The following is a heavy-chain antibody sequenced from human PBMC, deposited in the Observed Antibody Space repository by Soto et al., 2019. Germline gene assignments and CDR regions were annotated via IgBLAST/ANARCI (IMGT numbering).Heavy chain of an antibody. V-gene: IGHV1-18*01. CDR2: VNAYNGNT. Sequence: APVKVSCKASGYSFTSFGVNWVPQAPGQGLEWMGWVNAYNGNTNYAQKLQGRVTMTTDTSTSTAYMELRSLRSDDTAVYYCARDRVAVAGRKINWFDPWGQGTLVTVSS. D-gene: IGHD6-19*01. J-gene: IGHJ5*02. CDR3: ARDRVAVAGRKINWFDP. CDR1: GYSFTSFG.